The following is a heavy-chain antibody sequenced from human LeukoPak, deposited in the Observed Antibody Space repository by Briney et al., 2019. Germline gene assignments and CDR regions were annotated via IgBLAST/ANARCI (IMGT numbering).Heavy chain of an antibody. Sequence: PSETLSLTCTVSGVSISRYSYYWGWLRQPPGKGLEWIGTISYSGTTHYNPSLRSRVTMSVGTSKNQFSLRLGSVTAADTAVYFCARHRPPNISVAGKGQFEYWGQGTLATVSS. CDR3: ARHRPPNISVAGKGQFEY. D-gene: IGHD6-19*01. J-gene: IGHJ4*02. V-gene: IGHV4-39*01. CDR1: GVSISRYSYY. CDR2: ISYSGTT.